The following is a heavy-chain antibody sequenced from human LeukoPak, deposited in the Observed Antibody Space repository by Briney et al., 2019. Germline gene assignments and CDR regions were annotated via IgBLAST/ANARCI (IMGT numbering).Heavy chain of an antibody. CDR3: ARGARSWSR. Sequence: KASETLSLTCTVSGGSISSYYWSWIRQPPGKGLEWIGYIYYSGSTNYNPSLKSRVTISVDTSKNQFSLKLSSATAADTAVYYCARGARSWSRWGQGTLVTVSS. D-gene: IGHD6-13*01. CDR1: GGSISSYY. V-gene: IGHV4-59*01. CDR2: IYYSGST. J-gene: IGHJ4*02.